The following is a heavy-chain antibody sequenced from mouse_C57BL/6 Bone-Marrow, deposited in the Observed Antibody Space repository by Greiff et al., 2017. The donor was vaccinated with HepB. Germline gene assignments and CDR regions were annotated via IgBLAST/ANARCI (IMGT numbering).Heavy chain of an antibody. CDR1: GIDFSRYW. CDR2: INPDSSTI. Sequence: EVMLVESGGGLVQPGGSLKLSCAASGIDFSRYWMSWVRRAPGKGLEWIGEINPDSSTINYAPSLKDKFIISRDNAKNTLYLQMSKVRSEDTALYYCARPNYDYDEDYAMDYWGQGTSVTVSS. V-gene: IGHV4-1*01. J-gene: IGHJ4*01. D-gene: IGHD2-4*01. CDR3: ARPNYDYDEDYAMDY.